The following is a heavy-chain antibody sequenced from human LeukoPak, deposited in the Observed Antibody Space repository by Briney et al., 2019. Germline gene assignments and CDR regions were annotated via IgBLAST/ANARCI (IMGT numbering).Heavy chain of an antibody. V-gene: IGHV3-30*03. J-gene: IGHJ5*02. CDR2: TSHDGSSK. CDR1: GFNFRIYG. CDR3: ASGVWFDP. Sequence: GGSLRLSCAASGFNFRIYGMHWVRQAPGKGLEWVAVTSHDGSSKYYVDSVKGRFTISRDNSKNTLYLQMNSLRGEDTAVYYCASGVWFDPWGQGTLVTVSS. D-gene: IGHD3-10*01.